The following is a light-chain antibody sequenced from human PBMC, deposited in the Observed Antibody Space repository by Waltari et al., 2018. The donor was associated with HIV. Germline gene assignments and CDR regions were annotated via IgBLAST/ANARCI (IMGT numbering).Light chain of an antibody. Sequence: QSVLTQPPSVSAAPGQKVTSPCSGSSSNIGNNYFTWYQQLPGTAPKLLIYDNNKRPSGIPDRFSGSTSGTSATLGITGLQTGDEADYYCGTWDSSLSAVVFGGGTKLTVL. CDR3: GTWDSSLSAVV. J-gene: IGLJ2*01. V-gene: IGLV1-51*01. CDR1: SSNIGNNY. CDR2: DNN.